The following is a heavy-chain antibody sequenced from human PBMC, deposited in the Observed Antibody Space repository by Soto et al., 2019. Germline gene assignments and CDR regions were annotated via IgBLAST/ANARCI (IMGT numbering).Heavy chain of an antibody. CDR1: GFTFSSYS. CDR3: AKAGYYDSSGKPFDY. V-gene: IGHV3-21*04. CDR2: ISSSSSYI. J-gene: IGHJ4*02. D-gene: IGHD3-22*01. Sequence: GGSLRLSCAASGFTFSSYSMNWVRQAPGKGLEWVSSISSSSSYIYYADSVKGRFTISRDNAKNTLYLQMNSLRAEDTAVHYCAKAGYYDSSGKPFDYWGQGTLVTVSS.